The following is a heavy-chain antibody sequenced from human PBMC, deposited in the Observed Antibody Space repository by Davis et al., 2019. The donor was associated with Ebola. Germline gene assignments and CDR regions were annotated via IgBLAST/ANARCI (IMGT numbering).Heavy chain of an antibody. V-gene: IGHV3-11*06. CDR2: ISSSSSYT. CDR3: ARRPYDSSGYHLDY. J-gene: IGHJ4*02. CDR1: GFTFSAYY. Sequence: PGGSLRLSCAASGFTFSAYYMSWIRQAPGKGLEWVSYISSSSSYTNYADSVKGRFTISRDNAKNSLYLQMNSLRAEDTAVYYCARRPYDSSGYHLDYWGQGTLVTVSS. D-gene: IGHD3-22*01.